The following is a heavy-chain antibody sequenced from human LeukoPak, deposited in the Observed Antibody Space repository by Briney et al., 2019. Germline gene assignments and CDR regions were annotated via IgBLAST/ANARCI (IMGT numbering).Heavy chain of an antibody. V-gene: IGHV5-51*01. CDR1: GYSFTTYW. Sequence: GESLKISCKSSGYSFTTYWIGWVRPMPGKGLEWMGIIYPGDSDTRYSPSSQGQVTISADKSISTAYLQWSSLKASDTAMYYCARAKDIVVVVAAQNGWFDPWGQGTLVTVSS. D-gene: IGHD2-15*01. CDR3: ARAKDIVVVVAAQNGWFDP. CDR2: IYPGDSDT. J-gene: IGHJ5*02.